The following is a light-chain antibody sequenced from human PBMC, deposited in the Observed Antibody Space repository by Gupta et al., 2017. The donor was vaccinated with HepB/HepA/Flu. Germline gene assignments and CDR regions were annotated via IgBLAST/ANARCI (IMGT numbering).Light chain of an antibody. J-gene: IGLJ2*01. CDR3: AAREASLEVLV. Sequence: QSVLTQPPSASGTPGHSVTISCSGSSSNIGSNYVYWYQQLPGTAPKLIIYRNKPRPSGVPDRCSGSTSGNSASLTITVPRSDDEAEYSCAAREASLEVLVFGGGTKLTVL. V-gene: IGLV1-47*01. CDR2: RNK. CDR1: SSNIGSNY.